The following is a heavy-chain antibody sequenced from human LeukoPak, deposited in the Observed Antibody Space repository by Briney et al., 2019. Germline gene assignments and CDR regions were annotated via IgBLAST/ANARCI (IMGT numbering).Heavy chain of an antibody. Sequence: ASVKVLLKASGYTFTRYYVCWVRQAPGQGLEWMGWVNPKSGGTNYAQKFQGRVTMTRDTSISTVYMELSSLRFDDTAVYYCGRVAAAGIYPYYYIAMDVWGQANKVTHSS. CDR2: VNPKSGGT. D-gene: IGHD6-13*01. CDR3: GRVAAAGIYPYYYIAMDV. V-gene: IGHV1-2*02. J-gene: IGHJ6*02. CDR1: GYTFTRYY.